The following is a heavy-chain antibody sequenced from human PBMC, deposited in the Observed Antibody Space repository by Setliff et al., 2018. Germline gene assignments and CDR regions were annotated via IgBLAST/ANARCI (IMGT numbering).Heavy chain of an antibody. Sequence: ASVKVSCKASGYTFTGYYMHWVRQAPGQELEWMGRINPNSGGTNYAQKFQGRVTMTRDTSISTAYMELSRLRSDDTAVYYCARSYYYDSSAANWFDPWGQGTLVTVSS. CDR3: ARSYYYDSSAANWFDP. J-gene: IGHJ5*02. CDR1: GYTFTGYY. V-gene: IGHV1-2*06. CDR2: INPNSGGT. D-gene: IGHD3-22*01.